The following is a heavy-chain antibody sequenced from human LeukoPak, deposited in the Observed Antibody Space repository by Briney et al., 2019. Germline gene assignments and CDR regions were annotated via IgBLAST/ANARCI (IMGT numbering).Heavy chain of an antibody. CDR1: AFTFSSYG. Sequence: GGSLRLSCAASAFTFSSYGMHWVRQAPDKGLEWVAFIRYDGSNKYYADSVKGRFTISRDNSKNTLYLQMNSLRAEDTAVYYCAKDALFTRYDSSGLDYWGQGTLVTVSS. V-gene: IGHV3-30*02. CDR2: IRYDGSNK. CDR3: AKDALFTRYDSSGLDY. J-gene: IGHJ4*02. D-gene: IGHD3-22*01.